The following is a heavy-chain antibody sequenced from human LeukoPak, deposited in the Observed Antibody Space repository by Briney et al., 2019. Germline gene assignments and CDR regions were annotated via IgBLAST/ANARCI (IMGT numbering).Heavy chain of an antibody. D-gene: IGHD3/OR15-3a*01. CDR1: GGSISSTSYY. V-gene: IGHV4-39*02. CDR3: ARDEGWTGFDY. CDR2: VNNSGTT. Sequence: SETLSLTCTVSGGSISSTSYYWAWIRQPPGKGLEWIGSVNNSGTTYYNPSLKSRVTISVDTSTNQFSLKLSSVTAADTAVYYCARDEGWTGFDYWGQGTLVTVSS. J-gene: IGHJ4*02.